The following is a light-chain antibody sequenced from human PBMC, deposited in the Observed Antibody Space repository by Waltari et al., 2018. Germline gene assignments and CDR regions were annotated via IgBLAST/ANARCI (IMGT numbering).Light chain of an antibody. J-gene: IGLJ2*01. CDR2: YDD. CDR3: AAWDDSLSGPV. CDR1: SSNIGNNA. Sequence: QSVLTQPPSVSEAPRRRVTISCSGSSSNIGNNAVNWYQQLPGKAPKLLIYYDDLLPSGVSDRFSGSKSGTSASLAISGLQSEDEADYYCAAWDDSLSGPVFGGGTKLTVL. V-gene: IGLV1-36*01.